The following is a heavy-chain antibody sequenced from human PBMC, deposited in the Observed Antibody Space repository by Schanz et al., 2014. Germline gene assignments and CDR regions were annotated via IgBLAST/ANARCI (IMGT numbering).Heavy chain of an antibody. J-gene: IGHJ3*01. CDR3: ARDGGRDGYNLAFDV. CDR1: GGTFTSYA. V-gene: IGHV1-2*02. D-gene: IGHD5-12*01. Sequence: QVQLVQSGAEVRKPGSSVRVSCKASGGTFTSYAFSWVRQAPGQGLEWMGWINPNSGGTNYAQKFQGRVTMTRDTSISTAYMELSRLRSDDTAVYFCARDGGRDGYNLAFDVWGQGTLVTVSS. CDR2: INPNSGGT.